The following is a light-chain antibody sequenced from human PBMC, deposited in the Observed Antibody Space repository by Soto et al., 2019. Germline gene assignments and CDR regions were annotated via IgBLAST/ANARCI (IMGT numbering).Light chain of an antibody. CDR2: GAS. V-gene: IGKV3-15*01. CDR3: QQYNNWPLT. Sequence: EIVMTQSPATLSVSPGERATLSCRASQSVSNNLAWYQQKPGQAPSLLIYGASTGATGVPARFSGSGSGTEFTLTISSLQSEDFAVYYCQQYNNWPLTFGGGTKVEIK. CDR1: QSVSNN. J-gene: IGKJ4*01.